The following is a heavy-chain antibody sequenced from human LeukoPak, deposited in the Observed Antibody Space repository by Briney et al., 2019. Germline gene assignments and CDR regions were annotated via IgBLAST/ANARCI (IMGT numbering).Heavy chain of an antibody. CDR1: GYTFTSYY. D-gene: IGHD1-26*01. CDR2: INPSGGST. V-gene: IGHV1-46*01. J-gene: IGHJ4*02. Sequence: ASVKVSCKASGYTFTSYYMHWVRQAPGQGLEWMGIINPSGGSTSYAQKFQGRVTMTRDTSTSTVYMELSSLRSEDTAVYYCARLGLHSGTRTRYYLDYWGQGILVTVSP. CDR3: ARLGLHSGTRTRYYLDY.